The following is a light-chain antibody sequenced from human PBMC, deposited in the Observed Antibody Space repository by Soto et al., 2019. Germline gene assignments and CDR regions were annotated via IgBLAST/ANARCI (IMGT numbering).Light chain of an antibody. Sequence: EIVLTQSPGTLSLSPGESATLSCRASQSVGRNYLAWFQKKPGQAPRLLIHTASGRATGIPDRFSGSGSGTDFTLTVTRMETEALAVYSCHQYASAPLTFGGPTKVDIK. CDR1: QSVGRNY. CDR2: TAS. CDR3: HQYASAPLT. V-gene: IGKV3-20*01. J-gene: IGKJ4*01.